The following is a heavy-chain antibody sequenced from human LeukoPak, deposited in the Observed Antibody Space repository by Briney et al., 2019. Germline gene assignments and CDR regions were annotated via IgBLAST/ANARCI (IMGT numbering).Heavy chain of an antibody. CDR3: ARVDSGWYGAGY. J-gene: IGHJ4*02. CDR1: GGSISSSSYY. CDR2: IYYSGST. D-gene: IGHD6-19*01. Sequence: SETLSLTCTVSGGSISSSSYYWGWIRQPPGKGLEWIGSIYYSGSTSYNPSLKSRVTISVDTSKNQFSLKLSSVTAADTAVYYCARVDSGWYGAGYWGQGTLATVSS. V-gene: IGHV4-39*07.